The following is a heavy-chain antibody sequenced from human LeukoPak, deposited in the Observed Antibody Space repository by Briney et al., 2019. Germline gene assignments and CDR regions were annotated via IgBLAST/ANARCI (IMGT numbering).Heavy chain of an antibody. CDR1: GDSVSSNSAA. Sequence: PSQTLSLTCAISGDSVSSNSAAWNWIRQSPSRGLEWLGRTYYRSKWYNDYAVSVKSRITISPDTSKNQFSLQLNSVTPEDTAVYYCARDLSGIAVADPYFDYWGQGTLVTVSS. J-gene: IGHJ4*02. D-gene: IGHD6-19*01. V-gene: IGHV6-1*01. CDR2: TYYRSKWYN. CDR3: ARDLSGIAVADPYFDY.